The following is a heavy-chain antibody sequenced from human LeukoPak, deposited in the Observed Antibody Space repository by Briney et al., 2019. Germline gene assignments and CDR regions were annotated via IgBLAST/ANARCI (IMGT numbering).Heavy chain of an antibody. CDR2: IKQDGGEK. J-gene: IGHJ4*02. CDR3: ARDGRPLDY. V-gene: IGHV3-7*03. Sequence: GGSLRLSCVDSGITFSRYWMSWVRQAPGKGPEWVANIKQDGGEKYYVDSVKGRFTISRDNAKNSLYLQMNSLRVEDTAVYYCARDGRPLDYWGQGTLVTVSS. CDR1: GITFSRYW.